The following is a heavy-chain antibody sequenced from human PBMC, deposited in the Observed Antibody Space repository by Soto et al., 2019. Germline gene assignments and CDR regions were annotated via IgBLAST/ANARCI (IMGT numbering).Heavy chain of an antibody. CDR2: INAGNGKT. V-gene: IGHV1-3*01. J-gene: IGHJ4*02. Sequence: GASVEVSSKASGYTFTSSAIHWVRQAPGQSLEWMGWINAGNGKTKYSEKFQGRLTFTRDTSASTAYMELSSLTSEDTTVYYCARAGQECGGDCYATHFDYWGQGTLVTVSS. D-gene: IGHD2-21*02. CDR1: GYTFTSSA. CDR3: ARAGQECGGDCYATHFDY.